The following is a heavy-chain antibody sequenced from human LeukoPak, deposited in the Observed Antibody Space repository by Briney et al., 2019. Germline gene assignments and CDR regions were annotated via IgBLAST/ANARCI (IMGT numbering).Heavy chain of an antibody. D-gene: IGHD6-19*01. Sequence: GGSLRLSCAASGFTFSSYAMSWVRQAPGKGLEWVSAISGSGGSTYYADSVKGRFTISRDNSKNTLYLQMNSLRAEDTAVYYCARLPTGGWFYFDYWGQGTLVTVSS. CDR1: GFTFSSYA. J-gene: IGHJ4*02. V-gene: IGHV3-23*01. CDR3: ARLPTGGWFYFDY. CDR2: ISGSGGST.